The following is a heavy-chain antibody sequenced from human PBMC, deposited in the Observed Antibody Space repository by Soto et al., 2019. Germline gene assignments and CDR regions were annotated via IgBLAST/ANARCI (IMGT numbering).Heavy chain of an antibody. CDR1: GYSFSSHA. Sequence: ASVKVSCKASGYSFSSHAITWVRQAPGQGLEWMGGIIPVLGTPSYAQKFQGRVTISADKFTNTSYLELRSLRSEDTAVYYCARGGALSTSWYWGDGLDSWGQGPQVTVSS. CDR3: ARGGALSTSWYWGDGLDS. J-gene: IGHJ4*02. D-gene: IGHD6-13*01. CDR2: IIPVLGTP. V-gene: IGHV1-69*06.